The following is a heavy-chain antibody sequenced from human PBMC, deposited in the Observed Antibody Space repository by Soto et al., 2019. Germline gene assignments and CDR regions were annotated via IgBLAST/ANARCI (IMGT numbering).Heavy chain of an antibody. CDR1: GGSISSGDYY. Sequence: SETLSLTCTVSGGSISSGDYYWSWIRQPPGKGLEWIGYIYYSGSTYYNPSLKSRVNISVDKSKNQFSLKLSSVTAAYTAVYYCARTIFGVVLVDYWGQGTLVTVSS. V-gene: IGHV4-30-4*01. CDR3: ARTIFGVVLVDY. D-gene: IGHD3-3*01. CDR2: IYYSGST. J-gene: IGHJ4*02.